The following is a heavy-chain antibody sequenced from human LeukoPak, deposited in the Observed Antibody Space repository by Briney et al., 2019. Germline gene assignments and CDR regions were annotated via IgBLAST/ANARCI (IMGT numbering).Heavy chain of an antibody. J-gene: IGHJ4*02. CDR2: IYYSGST. CDR1: GGSISSGGYY. D-gene: IGHD2-15*01. Sequence: PSETLSLTCTVSGGSISSGGYYWSWIRQHPGKGLEWIGYIYYSGSTYYNPSLKSRVTISVDTSKNQFSLKPSSVTAADTAVYYCAREAYCSGGSCYPHFDYWGQGTLVTVSS. V-gene: IGHV4-31*03. CDR3: AREAYCSGGSCYPHFDY.